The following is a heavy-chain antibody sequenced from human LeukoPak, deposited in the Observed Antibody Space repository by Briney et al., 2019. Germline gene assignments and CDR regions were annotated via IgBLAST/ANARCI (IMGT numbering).Heavy chain of an antibody. J-gene: IGHJ3*02. Sequence: ASVKVSCKASGYTFTGYYMHWVRQAPGQGLEWMGWINPNSGGTNYAQKFQGRVTMIRDTSISTAYMELSRLRSDDTAVYYCARDLGSDSSGYYYGDDAFDIWGQGTMVTVSS. D-gene: IGHD3-22*01. V-gene: IGHV1-2*02. CDR1: GYTFTGYY. CDR3: ARDLGSDSSGYYYGDDAFDI. CDR2: INPNSGGT.